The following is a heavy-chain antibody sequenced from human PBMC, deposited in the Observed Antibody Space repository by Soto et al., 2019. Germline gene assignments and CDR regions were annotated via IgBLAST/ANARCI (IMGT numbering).Heavy chain of an antibody. Sequence: SVTLCLPCTVAGGSIGSSSYYWGWIRQPPGKGLEWIGSIYYSGSTYYNPSLKSRVTISVDTSKNQFSLKLSSVTAADTAVYYCARATSSIAARPHLGFDPWGQGTLVTVSS. CDR3: ARATSSIAARPHLGFDP. CDR1: GGSIGSSSYY. CDR2: IYYSGST. J-gene: IGHJ5*02. V-gene: IGHV4-39*01. D-gene: IGHD6-6*01.